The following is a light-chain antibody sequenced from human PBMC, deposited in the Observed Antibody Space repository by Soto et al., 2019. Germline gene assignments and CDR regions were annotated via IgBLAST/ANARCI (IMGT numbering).Light chain of an antibody. CDR1: QSLTNSR. Sequence: EIVLTQSPGTLSLSPGERATLSCRASQSLTNSRLAWYQQKPGQAPKVLIYGGSNRATGIPDRFSGSGSGRDFTLTISRLEPADLAVYDGQQWSSSPRTFGQGTKLEIK. V-gene: IGKV3-20*01. CDR3: QQWSSSPRT. CDR2: GGS. J-gene: IGKJ2*01.